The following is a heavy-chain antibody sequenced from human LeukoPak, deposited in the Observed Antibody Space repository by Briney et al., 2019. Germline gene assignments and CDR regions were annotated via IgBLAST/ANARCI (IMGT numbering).Heavy chain of an antibody. V-gene: IGHV3-30*04. CDR2: ISYDGSNK. CDR1: GFTFSSYT. J-gene: IGHJ4*02. D-gene: IGHD1-1*01. Sequence: GGYLRLSCAASGFTFSSYTMHWVRQAPGKGLEWVAVISYDGSNKYYADSVKGRFTISRDNSKNTLYLQMSSLRAEDTAVYYCAREMPTTETFDYWGQGTLVTVSS. CDR3: AREMPTTETFDY.